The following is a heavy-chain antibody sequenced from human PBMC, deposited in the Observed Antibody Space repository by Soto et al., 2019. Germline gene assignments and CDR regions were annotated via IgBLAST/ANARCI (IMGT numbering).Heavy chain of an antibody. V-gene: IGHV1-18*01. CDR3: ATSLGYTSGWEFDY. D-gene: IGHD6-19*01. Sequence: QVQLVQSGAEVKKPGASVKVSCKASGYAFASYGINWVRQAPGQGLDWMGWISPHNGNTNYEQNLQGRVTMTTDTSTSTAFMDLRSLRSDDTAVYYCATSLGYTSGWEFDYWGQGTLVTVSS. CDR2: ISPHNGNT. J-gene: IGHJ4*02. CDR1: GYAFASYG.